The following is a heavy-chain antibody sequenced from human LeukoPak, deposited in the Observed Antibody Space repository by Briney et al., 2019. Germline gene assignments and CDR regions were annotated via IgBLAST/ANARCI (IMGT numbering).Heavy chain of an antibody. CDR1: GFTFSDYY. CDR2: ISGSGGST. Sequence: GGSLRLSCAASGFTFSDYYMSRVRQAPGKGLEWVSAISGSGGSTYYADSVKGRFTISRDNSKNTLYLQMNSLRAEDTAVYYCAKETLAVTSYFDYWGQGTLVTVSS. J-gene: IGHJ4*02. D-gene: IGHD4-17*01. CDR3: AKETLAVTSYFDY. V-gene: IGHV3-23*01.